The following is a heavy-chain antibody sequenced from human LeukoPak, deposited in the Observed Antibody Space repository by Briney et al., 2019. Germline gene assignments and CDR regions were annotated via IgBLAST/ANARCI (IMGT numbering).Heavy chain of an antibody. Sequence: SETLSLTCTVSGGSISSYYWSWIRQPPGKGLEWIGYIYYSGSTNYNPSLKSRVTISVDTSKNQFSLKLSSVTAADTAVYYCAKEEYSSSWYGASDYWGQGTLVTVSS. CDR1: GGSISSYY. D-gene: IGHD6-13*01. CDR2: IYYSGST. J-gene: IGHJ4*02. CDR3: AKEEYSSSWYGASDY. V-gene: IGHV4-59*01.